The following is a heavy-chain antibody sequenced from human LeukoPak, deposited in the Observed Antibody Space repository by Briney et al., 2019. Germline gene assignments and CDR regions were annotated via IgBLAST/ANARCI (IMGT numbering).Heavy chain of an antibody. V-gene: IGHV1-46*01. J-gene: IGHJ4*02. D-gene: IGHD2-8*01. CDR3: AAGGVYDLLDN. Sequence: GASVKVSCKASGYTFTSYYMHWVRQAPGQGLEWMGIINPSGGSTSYAQKFQGRVTMTRDTSTSTVYMELNSLKSEDTAVYYCAAGGVYDLLDNWGQGTLVTVSS. CDR2: INPSGGST. CDR1: GYTFTSYY.